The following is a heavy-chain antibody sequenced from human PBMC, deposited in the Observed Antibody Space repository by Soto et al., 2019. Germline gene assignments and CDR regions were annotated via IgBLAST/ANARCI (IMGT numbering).Heavy chain of an antibody. V-gene: IGHV1-3*01. CDR1: GYTFTSYA. CDR2: INAGNGNT. D-gene: IGHD2-8*01. J-gene: IGHJ2*01. CDR3: ARALGYCTNGVCYTDYWYFDL. Sequence: ASVKVSCEASGYTFTSYAMHWVRQAPGQRLEWMGWINAGNGNTKYSQKFQGRVTITRDTSASTAYMELSSLRSEDTAVYYCARALGYCTNGVCYTDYWYFDLWGRGTLVTVSS.